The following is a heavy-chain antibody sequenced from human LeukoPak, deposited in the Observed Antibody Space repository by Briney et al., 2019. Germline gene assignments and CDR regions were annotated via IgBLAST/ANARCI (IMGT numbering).Heavy chain of an antibody. CDR2: ISYDGSNK. J-gene: IGHJ4*02. Sequence: GGSLRLSCAASGFAFSSYAMHWVRQAPGKGLEWVAVISYDGSNKYYADSVKGRFTISRDNSKNTLYLQMNSLRAEDTAVYYCARDYSSSSRYFDYWGQGTLVTVSS. CDR3: ARDYSSSSRYFDY. CDR1: GFAFSSYA. V-gene: IGHV3-30*04. D-gene: IGHD6-6*01.